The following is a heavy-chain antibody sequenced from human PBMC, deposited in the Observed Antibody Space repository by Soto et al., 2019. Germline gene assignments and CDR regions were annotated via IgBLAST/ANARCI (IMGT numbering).Heavy chain of an antibody. CDR1: GYIFTSYD. J-gene: IGHJ5*02. V-gene: IGHV1-8*01. CDR3: ATGARLAYYGGDCFYWFDP. D-gene: IGHD2-21*02. CDR2: MNPNSGNT. Sequence: ASVKVSCKASGYIFTSYDINWVRQATGQGLEWMGWMNPNSGNTGYAQKFQGRITMTRNTSINTAYVELSSLRSEDTAVYYCATGARLAYYGGDCFYWFDPSGQGTLLTVSS.